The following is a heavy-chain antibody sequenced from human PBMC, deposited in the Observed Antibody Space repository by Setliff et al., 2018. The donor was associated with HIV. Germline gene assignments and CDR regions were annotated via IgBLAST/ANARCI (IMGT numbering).Heavy chain of an antibody. D-gene: IGHD2-21*02. V-gene: IGHV4-39*07. J-gene: IGHJ4*02. CDR3: ARGVPLLPPHY. CDR2: IFYSETVYYGGRT. Sequence: SETLSLTCTVSGGSVSSSTTYYWGWIRQPPGKGPEWIGSIFYSETVYYGGRTYYSPSLKSRVTISVDTSKNQFSLSLTSVTAADTAVYYCARGVPLLPPHYWGQGTLVTVSS. CDR1: GGSVSSSTTYY.